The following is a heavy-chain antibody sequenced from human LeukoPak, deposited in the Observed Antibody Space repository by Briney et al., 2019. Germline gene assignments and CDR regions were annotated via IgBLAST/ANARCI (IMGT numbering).Heavy chain of an antibody. V-gene: IGHV1-69*02. Sequence: SVKVSCKASGGTFSSYTISWVRQAPGQGLEWMGRIIPILGIANYAQKFQGRVTITADKSTSTAYVELSSLRSEDTAVYYCARNYDSSRGGFDYWGQGTLVTVSS. CDR3: ARNYDSSRGGFDY. J-gene: IGHJ4*02. CDR2: IIPILGIA. CDR1: GGTFSSYT. D-gene: IGHD3-22*01.